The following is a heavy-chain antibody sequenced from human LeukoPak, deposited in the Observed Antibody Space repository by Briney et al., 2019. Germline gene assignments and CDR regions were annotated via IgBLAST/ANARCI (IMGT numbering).Heavy chain of an antibody. CDR3: VTTQTFDF. CDR1: GFTFSNYW. V-gene: IGHV3-7*02. CDR2: IKHDGSEK. Sequence: GGSLRLSCVASGFTFSNYWMSWVRQAPGKGLEWVANIKHDGSEKYYVDSVKGRLTISRDNAKNSLDLQMNSQRVEDTAVYYCVTTQTFDFWGQGTLVTVSS. J-gene: IGHJ4*02.